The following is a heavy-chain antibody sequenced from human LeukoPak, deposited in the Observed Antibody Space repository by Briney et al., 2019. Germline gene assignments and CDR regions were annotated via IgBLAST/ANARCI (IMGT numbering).Heavy chain of an antibody. CDR2: IYYSGST. D-gene: IGHD3-3*01. J-gene: IGHJ4*02. Sequence: PSETLSLTCTVSGGSISIYYWSWIRQPPGKGLEWIGYIYYSGSTYYNPSLKSRVTISVDTSKNQFSLKLSSVTAADTAVYYCARAPQGLRFLEWLLSPYFDYWGQGTLVTVSS. V-gene: IGHV4-30-4*08. CDR3: ARAPQGLRFLEWLLSPYFDY. CDR1: GGSISIYY.